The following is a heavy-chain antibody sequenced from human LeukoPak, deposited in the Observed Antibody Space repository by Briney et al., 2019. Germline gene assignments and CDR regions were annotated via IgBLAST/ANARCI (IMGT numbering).Heavy chain of an antibody. CDR1: GFTFSSYG. CDR3: AKWRDGALDY. V-gene: IGHV3-30*18. Sequence: GGSLRLSCAASGFTFSSYGMHWVRQAPGKGLEWVAVISYDGSNKYYADSVKGRFTISRDNSKNTLYLQMNSLRAEDTAVYYCAKWRDGALDYWGQGTLVTVSS. D-gene: IGHD3-10*01. J-gene: IGHJ4*02. CDR2: ISYDGSNK.